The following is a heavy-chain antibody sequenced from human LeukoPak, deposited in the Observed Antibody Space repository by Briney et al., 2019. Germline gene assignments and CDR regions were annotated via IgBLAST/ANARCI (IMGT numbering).Heavy chain of an antibody. Sequence: GRSLRPSWAPSGFTFSSYAISWGRPAPRKGGWWGSAVSGSGGNTSYADSLKGRFTISRDQSTNTVYLQINGLRAEDTAVYFCAKGGATKYTFGYGIGRNYFDYWGQGALVTVSS. CDR3: AKGGATKYTFGYGIGRNYFDY. V-gene: IGHV3-23*01. CDR1: GFTFSSYA. CDR2: VSGSGGNT. D-gene: IGHD3-3*01. J-gene: IGHJ4*02.